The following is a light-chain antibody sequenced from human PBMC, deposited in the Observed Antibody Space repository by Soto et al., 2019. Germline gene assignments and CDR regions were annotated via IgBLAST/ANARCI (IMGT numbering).Light chain of an antibody. J-gene: IGKJ1*01. CDR1: QSISSY. CDR2: AAS. V-gene: IGKV1-39*01. CDR3: QQSYSTPRT. Sequence: DIQMTQSPSSLSASVGDRVTITCRASQSISSYLNWYQQKPGKAPKLLIYAASSLQSGVPSRFSGSVSGTDFPLTISSLQPEDFATYYCQQSYSTPRTFGQGTKV.